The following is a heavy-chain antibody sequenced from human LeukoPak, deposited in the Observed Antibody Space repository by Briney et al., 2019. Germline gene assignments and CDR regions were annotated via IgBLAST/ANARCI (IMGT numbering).Heavy chain of an antibody. V-gene: IGHV4-31*03. CDR2: VYYSGST. D-gene: IGHD5-12*01. J-gene: IGHJ6*04. CDR3: ARAPPPYSPYYYYYGMDV. CDR1: GGSISSGGYY. Sequence: SETLSLTCTVSGGSISSGGYYWSWIRQHPGKGLEWIGYVYYSGSTYYNPSLKSRVTISVDTSKNQFSLKLSSMTAADTAVYYCARAPPPYSPYYYYYGMDVWGKGTAVTVSS.